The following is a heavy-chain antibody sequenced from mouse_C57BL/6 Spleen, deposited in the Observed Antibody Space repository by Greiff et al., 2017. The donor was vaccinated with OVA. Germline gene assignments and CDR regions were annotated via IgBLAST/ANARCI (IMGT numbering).Heavy chain of an antibody. CDR1: GYSFTGYY. D-gene: IGHD1-1*01. V-gene: IGHV1-42*01. CDR3: ARNYGSSYPYYFDY. CDR2: INPSTGGT. J-gene: IGHJ2*01. Sequence: VQLKQSGPELVKPGASVKISCKASGYSFTGYYMNWVKQSPEKSLEWIGEINPSTGGTTYNQKFKAKATLTVDKSSSTAYMQLKSLTSEDSAVYYCARNYGSSYPYYFDYWGQGTTLTVSS.